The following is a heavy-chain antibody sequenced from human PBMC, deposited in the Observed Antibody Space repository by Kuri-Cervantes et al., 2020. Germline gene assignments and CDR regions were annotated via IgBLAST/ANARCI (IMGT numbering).Heavy chain of an antibody. D-gene: IGHD6-13*01. CDR2: ISSSSSYI. J-gene: IGHJ4*02. Sequence: GESLKISCAASGFTFDDYAMHWVRQVPGKGLEWVSSISSSSSYIYYADSVKGRFTISRDNAKNSLYLQMNSLRAEDTAVYYCARATYSSSSEGYWGQGSLVTVSS. CDR3: ARATYSSSSEGY. V-gene: IGHV3-21*01. CDR1: GFTFDDYA.